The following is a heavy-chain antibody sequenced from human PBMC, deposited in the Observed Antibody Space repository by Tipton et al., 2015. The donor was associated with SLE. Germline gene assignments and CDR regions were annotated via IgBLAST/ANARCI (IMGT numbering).Heavy chain of an antibody. Sequence: TLSLTCTVSGGSISSGGYYWSWIRQHPGKGLEWIGYIYYSGSTYYNPSLKSRVTISVDTSKNQFSLKLSSVTAADTAVYYCARDSRFLEWLGDQYFQHWGQGTLVTVSS. J-gene: IGHJ1*01. CDR2: IYYSGST. CDR3: ARDSRFLEWLGDQYFQH. CDR1: GGSISSGGYY. D-gene: IGHD3-3*01. V-gene: IGHV4-31*03.